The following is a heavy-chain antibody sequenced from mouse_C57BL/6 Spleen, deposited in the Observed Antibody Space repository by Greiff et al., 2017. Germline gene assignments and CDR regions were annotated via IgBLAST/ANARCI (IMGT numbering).Heavy chain of an antibody. CDR3: ARETTVAATGCAY. Sequence: QVQLQQPGAELVRPGSSVKLSCKASGYTFTSYWMHWVKQRPIQGLEWIGQIYPGDGDTNYNGKFKGKATLTADKSSSTAYMQLSSLPSEDSAVYFCARETTVAATGCAYWGQGTLVTVSA. V-gene: IGHV1-52*01. J-gene: IGHJ3*01. CDR1: GYTFTSYW. CDR2: IYPGDGDT. D-gene: IGHD1-1*01.